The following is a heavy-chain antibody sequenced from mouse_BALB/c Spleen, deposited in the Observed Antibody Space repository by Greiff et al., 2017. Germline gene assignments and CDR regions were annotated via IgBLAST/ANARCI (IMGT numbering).Heavy chain of an antibody. CDR1: GYTFTSYT. Sequence: VQLQQSGAELARPGASVKMSCKASGYTFTSYTMHWVKQRPGQGLEWIGYINPSSGDTNYNQKFKDKATLTADKSSSTAYMQLSSLTSEDSAVYFCARWYYGEPYFDYWGEGTTLTVSA. V-gene: IGHV1-4*01. CDR2: INPSSGDT. CDR3: ARWYYGEPYFDY. D-gene: IGHD1-1*02. J-gene: IGHJ2*01.